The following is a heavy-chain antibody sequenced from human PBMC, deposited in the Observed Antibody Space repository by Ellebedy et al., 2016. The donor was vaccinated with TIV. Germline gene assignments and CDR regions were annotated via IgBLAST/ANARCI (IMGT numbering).Heavy chain of an antibody. Sequence: PGGSLRLSCAASGFTFSDHYMDWVRQAPGKGLEWVGRIRNKANSYTTEYAASVKGRFTISRDDSKNSLYLQMNSLKTEDMAVYYCTSDIVSGRGIGYWGQGTLVTVSS. CDR1: GFTFSDHY. D-gene: IGHD5/OR15-5a*01. CDR3: TSDIVSGRGIGY. J-gene: IGHJ4*02. CDR2: IRNKANSYTT. V-gene: IGHV3-72*01.